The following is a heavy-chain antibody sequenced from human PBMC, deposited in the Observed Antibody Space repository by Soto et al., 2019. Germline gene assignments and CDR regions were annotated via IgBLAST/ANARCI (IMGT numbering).Heavy chain of an antibody. CDR3: AREYTAWPLAYGLDV. CDR2: ISSRSDI. J-gene: IGHJ6*02. Sequence: GGSLRLSCVGSGFTFSTYSINWVRQAPGKGPEWVSSISSRSDIYYADSVKGRFTISRDNAKNSVSLQMNSLRAEDTAVYYCAREYTAWPLAYGLDVWGQGTTVTVSS. D-gene: IGHD2-2*02. CDR1: GFTFSTYS. V-gene: IGHV3-21*01.